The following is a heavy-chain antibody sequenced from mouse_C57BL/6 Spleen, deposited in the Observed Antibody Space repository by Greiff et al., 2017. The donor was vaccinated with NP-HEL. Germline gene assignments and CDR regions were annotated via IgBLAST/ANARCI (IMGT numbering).Heavy chain of an antibody. CDR2: INPYNGGT. J-gene: IGHJ2*01. D-gene: IGHD1-1*01. Sequence: VQLQQSGPVLVKPGASVKMSCKASGYTFTDYYMNWVKQSHGKSLEWIGVINPYNGGTSYNQKFKGKATLTVDKSSSTAYMELNSLTSEDSAVYYCARSGYYGSSYLGYWGQGTTLTVSS. CDR3: ARSGYYGSSYLGY. CDR1: GYTFTDYY. V-gene: IGHV1-19*01.